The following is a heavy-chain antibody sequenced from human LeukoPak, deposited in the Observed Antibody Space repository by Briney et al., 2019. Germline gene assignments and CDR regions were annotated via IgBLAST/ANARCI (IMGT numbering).Heavy chain of an antibody. CDR3: ARPSSGWFRFDY. CDR1: GYSFTCYW. Sequence: GESLKIFCKGSGYSFTCYWIGWVRQMSGKGVEWMGIIYPGDSDTTYSPSFQGQVTISADKSISTAYLQWSSLKASDTAMYYCARPSSGWFRFDYWGQGTLVTVSS. V-gene: IGHV5-51*01. CDR2: IYPGDSDT. D-gene: IGHD6-19*01. J-gene: IGHJ4*02.